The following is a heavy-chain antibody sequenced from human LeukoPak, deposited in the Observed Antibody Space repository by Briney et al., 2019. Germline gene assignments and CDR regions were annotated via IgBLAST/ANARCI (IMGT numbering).Heavy chain of an antibody. J-gene: IGHJ6*02. V-gene: IGHV3-7*01. CDR1: GFTFSSYW. CDR2: IKQDGGQR. D-gene: IGHD3-9*01. CDR3: ARVYGDVSAGYHEPYYYYGMDV. Sequence: QPGGSLRLSCAASGFTFSSYWMSWVRQAPGKGLEWVANIKQDGGQRYYVDSVKGRFTISRDNAKNSLHLQMSSLRAEDTAVYYCARVYGDVSAGYHEPYYYYGMDVWGQGTTVTVSS.